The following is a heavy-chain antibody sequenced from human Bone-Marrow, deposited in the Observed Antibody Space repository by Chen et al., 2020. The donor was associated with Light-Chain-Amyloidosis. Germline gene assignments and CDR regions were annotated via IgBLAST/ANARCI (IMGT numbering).Heavy chain of an antibody. CDR3: ARRRDGYNFDY. Sequence: EVQLEQSGPEVKKPGESLKTSCKGSGYTFPNYWIGWVRQMPGKGLEWMVVIYPEDSDARYSPSFEGQVTISADKSITTAYLQWRSLKASDTAMYYCARRRDGYNFDYWGQGTLVTVSS. J-gene: IGHJ4*02. CDR1: GYTFPNYW. V-gene: IGHV5-51*01. D-gene: IGHD5-12*01. CDR2: IYPEDSDA.